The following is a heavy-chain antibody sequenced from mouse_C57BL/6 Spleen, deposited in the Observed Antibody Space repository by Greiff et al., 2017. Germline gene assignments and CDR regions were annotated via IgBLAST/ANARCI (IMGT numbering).Heavy chain of an antibody. CDR3: ARPYYDYDGYARDY. J-gene: IGHJ4*01. Sequence: QVQLQQSGAELARPGASVKLSCKASGYTFTSYGISWVKQRTGQGLEWIGEIYPRSGNTYYNEKFKGKATLTADKSTSTAYMELRSLTSEDSAVYFCARPYYDYDGYARDYWGQGTSVTVSS. V-gene: IGHV1-81*01. CDR1: GYTFTSYG. CDR2: IYPRSGNT. D-gene: IGHD2-4*01.